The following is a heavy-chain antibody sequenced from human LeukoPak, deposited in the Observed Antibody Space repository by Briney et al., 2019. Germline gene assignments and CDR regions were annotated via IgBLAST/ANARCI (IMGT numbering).Heavy chain of an antibody. D-gene: IGHD5-24*01. CDR2: IKQDGSEK. CDR3: ARASDPWLQLT. Sequence: GGSLRLSCAASGFTFSNYWMIWVRQAPGKGLEWVGDIKQDGSEKRYADSVRGRFSISRDNAQTSLYLQMNSLRAEDTAVYYCARASDPWLQLTWGQGTLVTASS. V-gene: IGHV3-7*05. J-gene: IGHJ5*02. CDR1: GFTFSNYW.